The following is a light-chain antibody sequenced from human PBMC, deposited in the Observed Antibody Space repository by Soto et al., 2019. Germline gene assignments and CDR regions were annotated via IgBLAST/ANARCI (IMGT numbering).Light chain of an antibody. Sequence: LTQPASVSGSPGQSITISCTGTSSDVGGYNYVSWYQQHPGKAPKLMIYDVCNRPSGVSNRFSGSKSGNTASLTISGLQAEDEADYYCSSYTSSSTLYVFGTGTKVTVL. CDR1: SSDVGGYNY. CDR2: DVC. CDR3: SSYTSSSTLYV. J-gene: IGLJ1*01. V-gene: IGLV2-14*01.